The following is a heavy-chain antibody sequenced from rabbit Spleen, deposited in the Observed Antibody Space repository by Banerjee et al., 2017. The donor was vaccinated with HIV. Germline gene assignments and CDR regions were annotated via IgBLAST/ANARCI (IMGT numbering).Heavy chain of an antibody. CDR1: GVSFNDKDV. CDR2: IDVVKSDST. CDR3: ARDAAGREDFNL. D-gene: IGHD4-2*01. J-gene: IGHJ4*01. Sequence: QEQLEESGGGLVKPEGSLTLTCKASGVSFNDKDVMCWVRQAPGKGLEWIACIDVVKSDSTYYASWAKGRFTISKTSSTTVTLQMTSLTAADAATYFCARDAAGREDFNLWGQGTLVTVS. V-gene: IGHV1S45*01.